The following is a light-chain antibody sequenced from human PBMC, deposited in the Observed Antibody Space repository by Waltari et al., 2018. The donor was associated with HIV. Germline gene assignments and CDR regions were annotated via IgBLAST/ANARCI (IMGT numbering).Light chain of an antibody. CDR3: SSLTPTSILV. J-gene: IGLJ2*01. CDR2: DVT. Sequence: QSALTQPASVSGSPGQSITISCTGTSSDVGRYNYVSWHQQHPGKAPKLLIYDVTIRPAAVSYRFSGSKSGNTASLTISGLQTEDEADYYCSSLTPTSILVFGGGTKLTVL. CDR1: SSDVGRYNY. V-gene: IGLV2-14*03.